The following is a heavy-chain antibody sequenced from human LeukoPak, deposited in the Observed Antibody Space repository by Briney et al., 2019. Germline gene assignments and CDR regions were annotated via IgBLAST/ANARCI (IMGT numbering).Heavy chain of an antibody. CDR3: VRGPPNWGFDY. CDR2: MGSNSGDT. CDR1: GYTFTNYD. V-gene: IGHV1-8*01. Sequence: WASVKVSCKASGYTFTNYDINWVRQDTGQGLEWMGWMGSNSGDTGYAQKFQDRVTMTRDTFISTAYMELNNVRSEDTAVYYCVRGPPNWGFDYWGQGTLVTVSS. D-gene: IGHD7-27*01. J-gene: IGHJ4*02.